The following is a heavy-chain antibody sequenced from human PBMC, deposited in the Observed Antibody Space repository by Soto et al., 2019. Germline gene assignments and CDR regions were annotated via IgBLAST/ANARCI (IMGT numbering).Heavy chain of an antibody. CDR2: ISGSGGST. CDR3: AKWLESSGWPRYYFDY. Sequence: EVQLLESGGGLVQPGGSLRLSCAASGFTFSSYAMSWVRQAPGKGLEWVSAISGSGGSTYYADSVKGRFTISRDNSKNTLYLQMNSLRAEDTAVYYCAKWLESSGWPRYYFDYWGQGTLVTVSS. D-gene: IGHD6-19*01. J-gene: IGHJ4*02. V-gene: IGHV3-23*01. CDR1: GFTFSSYA.